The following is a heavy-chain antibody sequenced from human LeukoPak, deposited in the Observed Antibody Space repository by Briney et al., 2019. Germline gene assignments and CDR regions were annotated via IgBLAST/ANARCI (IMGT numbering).Heavy chain of an antibody. Sequence: SVKVSCKASGGTFSSYAISWVRQAPGQGLEWMGGIIPIFGTANYAQKFQGRVTMTRDMSTSTVYMELSSLTSEDTAVFYCARYGFSTVWQGGWHAFDIWGQGTVVTVSS. D-gene: IGHD6-13*01. CDR2: IIPIFGTA. CDR1: GGTFSSYA. CDR3: ARYGFSTVWQGGWHAFDI. V-gene: IGHV1-69*05. J-gene: IGHJ3*02.